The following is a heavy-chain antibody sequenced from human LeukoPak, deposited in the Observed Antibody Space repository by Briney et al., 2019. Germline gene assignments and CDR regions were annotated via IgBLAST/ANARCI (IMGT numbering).Heavy chain of an antibody. Sequence: GGSLRLSCAASGFTFSTYEMNWVRQAPGKGLEWISYISSSGSTVYYADSVKGRFTISRDNAKNSLYLQMNSLRAEDTAVYYCAELGITMIGGVWGKGTTVTISS. D-gene: IGHD3-10*02. CDR2: ISSSGSTV. V-gene: IGHV3-48*03. CDR3: AELGITMIGGV. CDR1: GFTFSTYE. J-gene: IGHJ6*04.